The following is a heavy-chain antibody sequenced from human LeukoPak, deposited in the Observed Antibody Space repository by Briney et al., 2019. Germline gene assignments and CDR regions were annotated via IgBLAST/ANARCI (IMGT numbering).Heavy chain of an antibody. J-gene: IGHJ4*02. CDR3: ARDSSYAQDY. CDR2: IGVSSNTI. Sequence: GESLKISCAASGFTFSSYSMNWVRQAPGKGLEWVSYIGVSSNTIYYADSVKGRFTISRDNAKNSLYLQMSSLRDEDTAVYYCARDSSYAQDYWGQGTLVTVSS. D-gene: IGHD2/OR15-2a*01. V-gene: IGHV3-48*02. CDR1: GFTFSSYS.